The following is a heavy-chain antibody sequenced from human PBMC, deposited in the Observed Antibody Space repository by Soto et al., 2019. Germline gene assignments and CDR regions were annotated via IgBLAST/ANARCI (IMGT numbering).Heavy chain of an antibody. CDR3: ARDDGRNGVCYGTDS. V-gene: IGHV1-18*01. CDR2: INTYNANT. D-gene: IGHD2-8*01. J-gene: IGHJ4*02. Sequence: GASVKVSCKASGYTFTTYGISWVRQAPGQGLNWMGWINTYNANTNYAQKLQGRVTMTTDTSTSTAYMELTSLRSDDTAVYYCARDDGRNGVCYGTDSWGQGTPVTVS. CDR1: GYTFTTYG.